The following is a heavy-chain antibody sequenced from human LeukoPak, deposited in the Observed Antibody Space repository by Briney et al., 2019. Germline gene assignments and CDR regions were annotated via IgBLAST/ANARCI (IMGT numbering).Heavy chain of an antibody. V-gene: IGHV3-23*01. CDR3: AKWGDYDVLTGYYDSDY. Sequence: GGSLRLSCAASGFTFSNYAMSWVRQAPGKGLEWVSAVSGRDTSTYYTDSVKGRFTISRDNSKNTLYLQMNSLSAEDTAIYYCAKWGDYDVLTGYYDSDYWGQGALVTVSS. D-gene: IGHD3-9*01. J-gene: IGHJ4*02. CDR1: GFTFSNYA. CDR2: VSGRDTST.